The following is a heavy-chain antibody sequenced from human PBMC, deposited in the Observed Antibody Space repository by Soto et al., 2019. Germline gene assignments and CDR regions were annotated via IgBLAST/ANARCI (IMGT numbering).Heavy chain of an antibody. CDR2: ISSSSSYI. J-gene: IGHJ5*02. Sequence: EVQLVESGGGLAKPGGSLRLSCAASGFTFSSYSMNWVRQAPGKGLEWVSSISSSSSYIYYADSVKGRFTISRDNAKNSLYLQMNSLRAEDTAVYYCARDVSPDNWFAPWGQGTLVTVSS. CDR3: ARDVSPDNWFAP. CDR1: GFTFSSYS. V-gene: IGHV3-21*01.